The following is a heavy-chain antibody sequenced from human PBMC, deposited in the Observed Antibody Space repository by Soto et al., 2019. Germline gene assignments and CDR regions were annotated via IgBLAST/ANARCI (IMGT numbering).Heavy chain of an antibody. CDR2: ISGSGGST. J-gene: IGHJ3*02. Sequence: GGSRRLSCAASGFTFSSYPMSWVRQGPGKGLEWVSAISGSGGSTYYADSVKGRFTISRDNSKNTLYLQMNSLRAEDTAVYYCAKGIAMPEDAFDTWGQGTMVSVSS. D-gene: IGHD6-19*01. CDR3: AKGIAMPEDAFDT. V-gene: IGHV3-23*01. CDR1: GFTFSSYP.